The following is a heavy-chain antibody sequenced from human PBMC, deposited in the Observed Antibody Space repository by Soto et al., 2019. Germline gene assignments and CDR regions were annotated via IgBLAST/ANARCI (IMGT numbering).Heavy chain of an antibody. CDR2: IYYSGST. D-gene: IGHD4-17*01. CDR3: ARLYYGYYEGWWFDY. CDR1: GGSISSSSYY. V-gene: IGHV4-39*01. Sequence: QLQLQESGPGLVKPSETLSLTCTVSGGSISSSSYYWGWIRQPPGKGLEWIGSIYYSGSTYYNPSLKSRVTISVDTSKNQFSLKLSSVTAADTAVYYCARLYYGYYEGWWFDYWGQGTLVTVSS. J-gene: IGHJ4*02.